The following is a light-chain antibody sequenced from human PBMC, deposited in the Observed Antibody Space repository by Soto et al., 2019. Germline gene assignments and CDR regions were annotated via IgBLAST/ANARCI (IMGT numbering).Light chain of an antibody. CDR3: SAFTGTTYV. CDR1: SSDMWGNNY. V-gene: IGLV2-14*03. CDR2: DVS. J-gene: IGLJ1*01. Sequence: QSVLTQPASVSGSPGQSITISCTGASSDMWGNNYVSWYQHYPGKAPKLMICDVSNRPSGVPDRFSGSKSGNTASLTISGLQAEDEADYYCSAFTGTTYVFGTGTKVTVL.